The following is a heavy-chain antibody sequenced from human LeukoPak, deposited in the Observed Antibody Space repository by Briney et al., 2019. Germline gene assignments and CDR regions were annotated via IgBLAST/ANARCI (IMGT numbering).Heavy chain of an antibody. CDR2: LYPCDSDT. Sequence: GESLKIPCKGSGYRFTSYWLGWVRQMPGKGLEWMGQLYPCDSDTRYRPSFQGQVTISPDHSISHAYLQWTSIKASGRGMHYCARPPLFAADASNSWGQGTTVTVSS. D-gene: IGHD2-21*01. V-gene: IGHV5-51*01. J-gene: IGHJ3*02. CDR1: GYRFTSYW. CDR3: ARPPLFAADASNS.